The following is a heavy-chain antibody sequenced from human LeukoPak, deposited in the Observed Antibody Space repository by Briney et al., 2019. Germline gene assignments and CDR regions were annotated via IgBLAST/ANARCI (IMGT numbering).Heavy chain of an antibody. V-gene: IGHV3-11*05. CDR1: GFTFSDYY. J-gene: IGHJ4*02. CDR3: ARGGYSGYDWVDY. Sequence: GGSLRLSCAASGFTFSDYYMRWIRQAPGKGLEWVSYISSSSSYTNYADSVKGRFTISRDNAKNSLYLQMNSLRAEDTAVYYCARGGYSGYDWVDYWGQGTLVTVSS. CDR2: ISSSSSYT. D-gene: IGHD5-12*01.